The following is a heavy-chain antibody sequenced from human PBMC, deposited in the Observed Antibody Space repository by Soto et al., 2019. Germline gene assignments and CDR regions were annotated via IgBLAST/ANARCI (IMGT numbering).Heavy chain of an antibody. CDR2: IIPIFGTA. CDR1: GGTFSSYA. Sequence: QVQLVQSGAEVKKPGSSVKVSCKASGGTFSSYAIIWVRQAPGQGLEWMGGIIPIFGTANYAQKFQGRVTITADESTSTAYMELSSLRSEDTAVYYCARELRFLEWAQVYYYYGMDVWGQGTTVTVSS. CDR3: ARELRFLEWAQVYYYYGMDV. J-gene: IGHJ6*02. V-gene: IGHV1-69*01. D-gene: IGHD3-3*01.